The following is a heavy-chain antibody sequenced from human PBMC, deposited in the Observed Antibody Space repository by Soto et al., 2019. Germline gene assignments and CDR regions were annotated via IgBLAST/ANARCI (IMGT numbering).Heavy chain of an antibody. V-gene: IGHV3-7*03. Sequence: EVQLVDSGGGLVQPGGSLRLSCAASGFSFSNYWMSWVRQAPGKGLEWVANIKEDGSGTYYVDSVEGRFTISRDNAKDSLYLQMNSLRGEDTAVYYCARYFRGSGRYFFDYWGQGTLVTVSS. J-gene: IGHJ4*02. CDR3: ARYFRGSGRYFFDY. D-gene: IGHD6-19*01. CDR1: GFSFSNYW. CDR2: IKEDGSGT.